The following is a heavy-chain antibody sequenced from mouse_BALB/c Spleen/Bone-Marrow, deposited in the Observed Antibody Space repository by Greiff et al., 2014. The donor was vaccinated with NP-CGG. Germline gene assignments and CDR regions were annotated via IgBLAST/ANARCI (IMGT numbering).Heavy chain of an antibody. D-gene: IGHD2-4*01. V-gene: IGHV1-37*01. J-gene: IGHJ3*01. CDR2: INPYNGDP. CDR3: GRGNYDYDSWFAY. CDR1: GYSFTGYF. Sequence: EVQLQQSGPELVKPGASVKISCKASGYSFTGYFMNWMKQSHGKSLEWIGRINPYNGDPFYNQKFKGKATLTVDKSSSTAHMELLSLTSEDSAVYYCGRGNYDYDSWFAYWGQGTLVTVSA.